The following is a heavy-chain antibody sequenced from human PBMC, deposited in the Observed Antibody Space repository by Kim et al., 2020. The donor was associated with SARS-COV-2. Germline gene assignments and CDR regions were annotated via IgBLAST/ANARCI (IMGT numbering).Heavy chain of an antibody. CDR2: ISAYNGNT. V-gene: IGHV1-18*01. Sequence: ASVKVSCKASGYTFTSYGISWVRQAPGQGLEWMGWISAYNGNTNYAQKLQGRVTMTTDTSTSTAYMELRSLRSDDTAAYYCARDRGYDILTGSPYPSYYYGMDVWGQGTTVTVSS. CDR3: ARDRGYDILTGSPYPSYYYGMDV. J-gene: IGHJ6*02. D-gene: IGHD3-9*01. CDR1: GYTFTSYG.